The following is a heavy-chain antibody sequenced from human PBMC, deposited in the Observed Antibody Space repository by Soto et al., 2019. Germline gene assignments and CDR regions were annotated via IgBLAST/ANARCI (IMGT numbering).Heavy chain of an antibody. CDR2: ISAYNGNT. CDR1: GYTFTSYG. CDR3: ARSTVTTKYRIEHDAFDI. J-gene: IGHJ3*02. V-gene: IGHV1-18*01. Sequence: ASVKVSCKASGYTFTSYGISWVRQAPGQGLEWMGWISAYNGNTNYAQKLQGRVTMTTDTSTSTAYMELRSLRSDDTAVYYCARSTVTTKYRIEHDAFDIWGQGTMVTVSS. D-gene: IGHD4-17*01.